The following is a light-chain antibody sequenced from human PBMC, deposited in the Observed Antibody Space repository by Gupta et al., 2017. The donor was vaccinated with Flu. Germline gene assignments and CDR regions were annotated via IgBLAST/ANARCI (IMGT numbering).Light chain of an antibody. Sequence: ITISCSGTSSDVGSDVLVSWYQQHPGKAPKLMIYEGSQRPSGISNRFSGSKSGSTASLTISGLQAEDEADYYCCSYAGSTTSVVFGGGTKLTVL. CDR3: CSYAGSTTSVV. CDR2: EGS. V-gene: IGLV2-23*01. CDR1: SSDVGSDVL. J-gene: IGLJ2*01.